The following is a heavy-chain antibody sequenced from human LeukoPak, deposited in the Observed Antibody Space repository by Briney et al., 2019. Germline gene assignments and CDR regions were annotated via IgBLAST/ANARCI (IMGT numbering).Heavy chain of an antibody. CDR2: ISYDGSNK. D-gene: IGHD2-2*01. CDR3: ARAITMGYGSSWFDP. J-gene: IGHJ5*02. V-gene: IGHV3-30*04. Sequence: GRSLRLSCAASGFTFSSYAMHWVRRAPGRGLEWVAVISYDGSNKSYADSVKGRFTISRDNSKNTLYLQMNSLRAEDTAVYYCARAITMGYGSSWFDPWGQGTLVTVSS. CDR1: GFTFSSYA.